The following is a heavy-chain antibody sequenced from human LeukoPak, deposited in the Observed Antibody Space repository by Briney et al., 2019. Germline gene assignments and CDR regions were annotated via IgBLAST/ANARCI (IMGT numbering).Heavy chain of an antibody. D-gene: IGHD4/OR15-4a*01. CDR1: GFTFSNFA. V-gene: IGHV3-23*01. Sequence: GGSLRLSCAASGFTFSNFAMSWVRQAPGEGLEWVSVISGSGSGGRTYYADSVKGQFTISRDNSKKTLYLQMNRLRVEDTAVYYCAKEVGPYGDDPLDYWGQGTLVTVSS. CDR2: ISGSGSGGRT. J-gene: IGHJ4*02. CDR3: AKEVGPYGDDPLDY.